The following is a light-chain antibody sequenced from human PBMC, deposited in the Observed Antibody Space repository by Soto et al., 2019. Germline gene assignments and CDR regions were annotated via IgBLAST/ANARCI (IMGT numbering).Light chain of an antibody. CDR3: QQRSKWPIT. Sequence: IVLTQSPATLSVSPGERATLSCRASQSVSSNLAWYQQKPGQAPRLLISGASTRATGVPARFSGNESGTDFTLTISSLEPEDFAVYYCQQRSKWPITFGQGTRLEIK. CDR1: QSVSSN. CDR2: GAS. V-gene: IGKV3-11*01. J-gene: IGKJ5*01.